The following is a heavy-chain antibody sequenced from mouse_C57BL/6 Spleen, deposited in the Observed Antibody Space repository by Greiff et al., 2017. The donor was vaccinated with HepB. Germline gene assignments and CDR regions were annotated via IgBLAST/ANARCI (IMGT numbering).Heavy chain of an antibody. V-gene: IGHV1-63*01. CDR2: IYPGGGYT. CDR3: ARGQLPYWYFDV. CDR1: GYTFTNYW. D-gene: IGHD3-3*01. J-gene: IGHJ1*03. Sequence: VHLVESGAELVRPGTSVKMSCKASGYTFTNYWIGWAKQRPGHGLEWIGDIYPGGGYTNYNEKFKGKATLTADKSSSTAYMQFSSLTSEDSAIYYCARGQLPYWYFDVWGTGTTVTVSS.